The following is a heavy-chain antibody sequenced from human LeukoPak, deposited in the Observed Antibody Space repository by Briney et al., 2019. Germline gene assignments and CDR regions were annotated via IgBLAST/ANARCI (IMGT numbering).Heavy chain of an antibody. J-gene: IGHJ4*02. V-gene: IGHV4-34*01. CDR2: IFDGGRT. D-gene: IGHD5-24*01. CDR3: ARGLGEGYPDY. Sequence: SETLSLPCAFHGGSFSGFYWTWLRQPPGKGPERMGEIFDGGRTNYNASLTSRLTLSGYTAKNEFSLKLSSVTAADTDVYYCARGLGEGYPDYWGEGNLVTVSP. CDR1: GGSFSGFY.